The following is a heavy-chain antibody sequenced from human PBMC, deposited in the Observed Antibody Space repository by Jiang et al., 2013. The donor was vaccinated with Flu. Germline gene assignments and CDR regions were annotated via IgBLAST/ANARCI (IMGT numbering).Heavy chain of an antibody. V-gene: IGHV1-2*02. Sequence: GAEVKKPGASVKVSCKASGYTFTGYYVHWVRQAPGQGLEWMGWINPNSGDTNYAQKFQGRVAMTRDTSISTAYMQLSRLRSDDTAVYSCARDPTNWDYYFDYWGQGTLVTVSS. CDR1: GYTFTGYY. CDR2: INPNSGDT. D-gene: IGHD1-7*01. CDR3: ARDPTNWDYYFDY. J-gene: IGHJ4*02.